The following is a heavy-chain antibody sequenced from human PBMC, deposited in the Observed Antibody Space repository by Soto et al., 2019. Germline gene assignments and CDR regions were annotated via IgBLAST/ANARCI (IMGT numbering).Heavy chain of an antibody. CDR3: ARGPGYYYDSSGYREQAY. V-gene: IGHV1-69*13. CDR2: IIPIFGTA. D-gene: IGHD3-22*01. J-gene: IGHJ4*02. Sequence: SVKVSCKASGGTFSSYAISWVRQAPGQGLEWMGGIIPIFGTANYAQKFQGRVTITADESTSTAYMELSSLRSEDTAVYYCARGPGYYYDSSGYREQAYWGQGTLVTVSS. CDR1: GGTFSSYA.